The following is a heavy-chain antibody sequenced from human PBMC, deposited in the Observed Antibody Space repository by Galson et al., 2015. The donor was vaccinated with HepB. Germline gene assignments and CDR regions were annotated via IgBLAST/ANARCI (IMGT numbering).Heavy chain of an antibody. V-gene: IGHV1-18*01. CDR3: ARVGAAAGFLGY. CDR1: GYTFTNYA. J-gene: IGHJ4*02. Sequence: SVKVSCKASGYTFTNYAIGWVRQAPGQGLEWMGWISGYSGNTNYAQKFQVRVTMTTDISTRTAYMQLRSLRSDDTAVYYCARVGAAAGFLGYWGQGTLVTVSS. CDR2: ISGYSGNT. D-gene: IGHD6-13*01.